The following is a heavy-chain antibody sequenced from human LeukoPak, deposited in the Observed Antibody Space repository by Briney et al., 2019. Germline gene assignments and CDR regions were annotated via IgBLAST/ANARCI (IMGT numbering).Heavy chain of an antibody. CDR2: IKQDGSEK. Sequence: GGSVRLSCADSGFTFTSNWMSWVRQAPGKGLEWVANIKQDGSEKYYVDSVKGRFTITRDNAKNSLSLQMNSLRVEDTAVYYCARGGWYGDYWGQGTLVTVSS. CDR1: GFTFTSNW. V-gene: IGHV3-7*03. D-gene: IGHD6-19*01. J-gene: IGHJ4*02. CDR3: ARGGWYGDY.